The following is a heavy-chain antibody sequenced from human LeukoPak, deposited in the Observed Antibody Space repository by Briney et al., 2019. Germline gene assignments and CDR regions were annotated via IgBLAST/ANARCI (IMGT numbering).Heavy chain of an antibody. V-gene: IGHV1-46*01. D-gene: IGHD6-6*01. Sequence: ASVKVSCKASGYTFTNYYMHWVRQAPGQGLEWMGIINPSGGSTSYAQKFQGRVTMTRDTSTSTVYMELSSLRSEDTAVYYCATNKIKYSSSSYYYYGMDVWGQGTTVTVSS. CDR2: INPSGGST. CDR3: ATNKIKYSSSSYYYYGMDV. CDR1: GYTFTNYY. J-gene: IGHJ6*02.